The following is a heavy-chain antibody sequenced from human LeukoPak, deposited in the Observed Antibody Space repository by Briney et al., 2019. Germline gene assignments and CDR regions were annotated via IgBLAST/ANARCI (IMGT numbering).Heavy chain of an antibody. CDR3: ARQNSYNYAYFDY. D-gene: IGHD5-24*01. J-gene: IGHJ4*02. Sequence: PSETLSLTCTVSGGSISSPFYYWGWIRQPPGKGLQWIGAISYSGSTYYNPSPKSRVTISVDTSKNQFSLKLSSVTAADMAVYYCARQNSYNYAYFDYWGQGTLVTVSS. CDR2: ISYSGST. CDR1: GGSISSPFYY. V-gene: IGHV4-39*01.